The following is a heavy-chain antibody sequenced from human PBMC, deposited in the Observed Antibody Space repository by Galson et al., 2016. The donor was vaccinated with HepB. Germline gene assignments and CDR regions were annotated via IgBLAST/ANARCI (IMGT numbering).Heavy chain of an antibody. CDR1: GASIRSSY. D-gene: IGHD1-14*01. Sequence: SETLSLTCTVSGASIRSSYWSWVRQPPGKGLEWIGCMYYNYSPTYNPSLKSRASMLVDTSKNQFSLKVSSVTAADTALYYCARQKVGNNWFDPWGQGALVTVSS. V-gene: IGHV4-59*08. CDR3: ARQKVGNNWFDP. CDR2: MYYNYSP. J-gene: IGHJ5*02.